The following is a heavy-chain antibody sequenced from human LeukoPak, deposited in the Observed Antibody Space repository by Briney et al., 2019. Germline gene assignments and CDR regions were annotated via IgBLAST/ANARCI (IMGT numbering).Heavy chain of an antibody. CDR3: AKTLRFGELLSAFDY. J-gene: IGHJ4*02. D-gene: IGHD3-10*01. CDR2: IYSGGSI. V-gene: IGHV3-53*01. Sequence: PGGSLRLSCAASGFTVSSNYMSWVRQAPGKGLEWVSVIYSGGSIYYADSVKGRFTISRDNSKNTLYLQMNSLRAEDTAVYYCAKTLRFGELLSAFDYWGQGTLVTVSS. CDR1: GFTVSSNY.